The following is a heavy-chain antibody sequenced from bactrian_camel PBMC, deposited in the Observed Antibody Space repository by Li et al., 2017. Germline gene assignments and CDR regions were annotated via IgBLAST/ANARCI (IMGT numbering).Heavy chain of an antibody. D-gene: IGHD7*01. Sequence: QVQLVESGGGSVQAGGSLRLSCTASRTTGTLNFGWFRQGPGKEREAVAGFSSRSVSTQYADSVKGRFTISRDNAKSTMYLQMNNLKPDDGGTYYCAVAIRGMYGGTWFCHNRDGIDYWGEGTQVTVS. CDR2: FSSRSVST. V-gene: IGHV3S53*01. CDR1: RTTGTLN. J-gene: IGHJ7*01.